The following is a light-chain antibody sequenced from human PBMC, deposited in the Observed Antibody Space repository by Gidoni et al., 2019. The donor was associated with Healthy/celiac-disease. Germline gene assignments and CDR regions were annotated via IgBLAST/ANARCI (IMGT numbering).Light chain of an antibody. V-gene: IGKV3-20*01. CDR1: QSVSSSY. Sequence: EIVLTQSPGTLSLSPGERATISCRASQSVSSSYLAWYHQQPGQAPRLLLYGASSRATGIPARFSGSGSGTDFTLTISRLEPEDFAVYYCQQYGSSLMYTFGQGTKLEIK. J-gene: IGKJ2*01. CDR2: GAS. CDR3: QQYGSSLMYT.